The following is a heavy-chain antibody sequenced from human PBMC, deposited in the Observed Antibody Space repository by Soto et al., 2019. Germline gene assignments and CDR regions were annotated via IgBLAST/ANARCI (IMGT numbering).Heavy chain of an antibody. V-gene: IGHV4-34*01. Sequence: SETLSLTCAVYGGSFSGYYWSWIRQPPGKGLEWIGEINHSGSTNYNPSLKSRVTISVDTSKNQFSLKLSSVTAADTAVYYCAIRMRQLDYWGQGTLVTVSS. J-gene: IGHJ4*02. CDR3: AIRMRQLDY. CDR1: GGSFSGYY. CDR2: INHSGST.